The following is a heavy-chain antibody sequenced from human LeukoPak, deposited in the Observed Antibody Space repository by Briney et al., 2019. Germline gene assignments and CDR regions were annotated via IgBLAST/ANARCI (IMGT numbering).Heavy chain of an antibody. V-gene: IGHV3-48*04. CDR3: ARDGEYYDSSGYYGDY. D-gene: IGHD3-22*01. CDR1: GFTFSSYA. J-gene: IGHJ4*02. CDR2: ISSSSSTI. Sequence: GGSLRLSCAASGFTFSSYAMSWVRQAPGKGLEWVSYISSSSSTIYYADSVKGRFTISRDNAKNSLYLQMNSLRAEDTAVYYCARDGEYYDSSGYYGDYWGQGTLVTVSS.